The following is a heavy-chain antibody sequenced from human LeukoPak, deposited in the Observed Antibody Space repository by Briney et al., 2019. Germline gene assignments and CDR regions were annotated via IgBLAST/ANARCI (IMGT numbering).Heavy chain of an antibody. J-gene: IGHJ3*02. CDR3: AREVDSTNDAFDI. D-gene: IGHD2/OR15-2a*01. CDR2: ISDYNGNT. Sequence: ASATVSYTASGSTFTRYGVIRVRQAPGQGLGWMGWISDYNGNTNYAQKLQGRVTITTDTSTSTAYMELRSLRSDDTAVYYCAREVDSTNDAFDIWGQGTMVTVSS. CDR1: GSTFTRYG. V-gene: IGHV1-18*01.